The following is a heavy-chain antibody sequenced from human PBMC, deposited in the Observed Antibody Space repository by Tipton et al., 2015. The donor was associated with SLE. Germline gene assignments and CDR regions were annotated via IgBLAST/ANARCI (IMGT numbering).Heavy chain of an antibody. V-gene: IGHV4-39*07. D-gene: IGHD2-8*02. CDR1: GGSISSSSYY. CDR3: ARGGLYWLD. Sequence: TLSLTCTVSGGSISSSSYYWGWIRQSPGKGLEWIGSIYYSGSTYYNPSLKSRVTVSADTSKNQFSLKLSSVTAADTAVYYCARGGLYWLDWGQGTLVTVSS. CDR2: IYYSGST. J-gene: IGHJ4*02.